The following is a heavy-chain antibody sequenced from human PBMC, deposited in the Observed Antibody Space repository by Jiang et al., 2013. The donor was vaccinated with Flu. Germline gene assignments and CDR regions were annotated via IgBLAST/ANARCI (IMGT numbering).Heavy chain of an antibody. CDR3: ARGLRLGELSLYGDYYYMDV. V-gene: IGHV1-69*01. CDR2: IIPIFGTA. CDR1: GGTFSSYA. Sequence: GAEVKKPGSSVKVSCKASGGTFSSYAISWVRQAPGQGLEWMGGIIPIFGTANYAQKFQGRVTITADESTSTAYMELSSLRSEDTAVYYCARGLRLGELSLYGDYYYMDVWGKGTTVTVSS. J-gene: IGHJ6*03. D-gene: IGHD3-16*02.